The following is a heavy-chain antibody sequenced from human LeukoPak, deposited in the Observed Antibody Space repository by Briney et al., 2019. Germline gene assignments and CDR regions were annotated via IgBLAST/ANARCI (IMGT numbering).Heavy chain of an antibody. CDR2: IHQSGGS. J-gene: IGHJ2*01. CDR3: ARHSWGGNKDFDI. D-gene: IGHD4-23*01. Sequence: PSETLSLTCGVSGDSISSSPYSWAWTPHPPGEGLAWIVTIHQSGGSHYEPSHQRRLSVSVDTSKTQFSLKLTSVTAADTAVYYCARHSWGGNKDFDIWGGGALVAVSS. CDR1: GDSISSSPYS. V-gene: IGHV4-39*01.